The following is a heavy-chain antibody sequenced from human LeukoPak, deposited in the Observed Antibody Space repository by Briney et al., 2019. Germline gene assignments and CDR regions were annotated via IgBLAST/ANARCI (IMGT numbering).Heavy chain of an antibody. CDR1: GCSFTSYW. V-gene: IGHV5-10-1*01. CDR3: ARPQWLVRGDDAFDI. Sequence: GESLKISCKGSGCSFTSYWISWVRQMPGKGLEWMGRIDPSDSYTNYSPSFQGHVTISADKSISTAYLQWSSLKASDTAMYYCARPQWLVRGDDAFDIWGQGTMVTVSS. J-gene: IGHJ3*02. D-gene: IGHD6-19*01. CDR2: IDPSDSYT.